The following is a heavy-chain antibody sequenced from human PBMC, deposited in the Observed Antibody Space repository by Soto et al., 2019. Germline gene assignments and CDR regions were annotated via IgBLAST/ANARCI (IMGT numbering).Heavy chain of an antibody. Sequence: QVQLVESGGGVVQPGGSRRLSCVASGFTFSGYGMHWVRQAPNKGLEWVAVIWYDGTNKFYLDSVKGRFAISRDNSKNTVYLQMNSLRAEDTALYYCARDRAGAVGGAGDYYYDMDVWGQGTTVIVS. D-gene: IGHD6-13*01. J-gene: IGHJ6*01. CDR1: GFTFSGYG. CDR3: ARDRAGAVGGAGDYYYDMDV. CDR2: IWYDGTNK. V-gene: IGHV3-33*01.